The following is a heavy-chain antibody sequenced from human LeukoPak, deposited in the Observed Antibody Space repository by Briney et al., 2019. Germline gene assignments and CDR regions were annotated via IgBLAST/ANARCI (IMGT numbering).Heavy chain of an antibody. J-gene: IGHJ5*02. CDR1: GYTFTGYY. D-gene: IGHD3-10*01. V-gene: IGHV1-2*02. CDR3: ARDEGGGSGSYYNVSPELMFDP. Sequence: ASVKVSCKASGYTFTGYYMHWVRQAPGQGLEWMGWINPNSGGTNYAQKFQGRVTMTRDTSISTAYMELSRLRSDDTAVYYCARDEGGGSGSYYNVSPELMFDPWGQGTLVTVSS. CDR2: INPNSGGT.